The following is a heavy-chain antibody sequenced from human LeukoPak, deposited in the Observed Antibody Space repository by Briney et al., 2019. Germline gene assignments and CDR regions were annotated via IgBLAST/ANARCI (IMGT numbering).Heavy chain of an antibody. D-gene: IGHD5-18*01. Sequence: GGSLRLSCAASGFTFSSYRMHWVRQAPGEGLVWVSRISDGLGTVYADSVKGRFTISRDNAKNSLYLQMNNLRAEDTALYYCGRDRVGGRGYSLDYLGQGTLVTVSS. J-gene: IGHJ4*02. V-gene: IGHV3-74*01. CDR2: ISDGLGT. CDR1: GFTFSSYR. CDR3: GRDRVGGRGYSLDY.